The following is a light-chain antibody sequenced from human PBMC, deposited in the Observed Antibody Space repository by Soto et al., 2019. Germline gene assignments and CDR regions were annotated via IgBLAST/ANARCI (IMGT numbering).Light chain of an antibody. CDR1: QSISSW. Sequence: DIQMTQSPSTLSASVGDRVTITCRASQSISSWLAWYQQKPGKAPKILVNKASSLESGVPSRFSGSGSGTEFTLTIRSLQPDDFATYYCQQYNVYYTFGQGTKLEIK. J-gene: IGKJ2*01. V-gene: IGKV1-5*03. CDR2: KAS. CDR3: QQYNVYYT.